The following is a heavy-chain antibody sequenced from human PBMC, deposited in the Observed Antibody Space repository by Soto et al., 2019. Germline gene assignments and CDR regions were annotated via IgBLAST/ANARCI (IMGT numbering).Heavy chain of an antibody. Sequence: GASVKVSCKASGGTFSSYAISWVRQAPGQGLEWMGGIIPIFGTANYAQKFQGRVTITADESTSTAYMELSSLRSDDTAVYYCARDPWYGSCHNPYYGMDVWGQGTTDTV. J-gene: IGHJ6*02. CDR1: GGTFSSYA. D-gene: IGHD3-10*01. V-gene: IGHV1-69*13. CDR2: IIPIFGTA. CDR3: ARDPWYGSCHNPYYGMDV.